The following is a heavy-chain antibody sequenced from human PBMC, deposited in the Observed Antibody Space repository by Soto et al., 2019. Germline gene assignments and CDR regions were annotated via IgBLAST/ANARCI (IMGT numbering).Heavy chain of an antibody. J-gene: IGHJ4*02. D-gene: IGHD5-12*01. CDR2: ISYDGSNK. CDR3: ARDSGYSGYGTSSFDY. Sequence: GGFLRLSCAASGFTFSSYAMHWVRQSPGKGLEWVAVISYDGSNKYYADSVKGRFTISRDNSKNTLYLQMNSLRAEDTAVYYCARDSGYSGYGTSSFDYWGQGTLVTVSS. V-gene: IGHV3-30-3*01. CDR1: GFTFSSYA.